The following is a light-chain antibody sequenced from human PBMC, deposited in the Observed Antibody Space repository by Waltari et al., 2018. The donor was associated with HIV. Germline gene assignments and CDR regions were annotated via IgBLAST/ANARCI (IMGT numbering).Light chain of an antibody. J-gene: IGKJ4*01. CDR1: QSIRAY. Sequence: DIQMTQSPSSLSASVGDTVTITCRATQSIRAYLNWYQQKPGKAPNLLIYAASSLEIGVPSRFSGSGSGTNFTLTINSLQPDDFATYYCQQSYNTPLTFGGGTKVGI. CDR2: AAS. V-gene: IGKV1-39*01. CDR3: QQSYNTPLT.